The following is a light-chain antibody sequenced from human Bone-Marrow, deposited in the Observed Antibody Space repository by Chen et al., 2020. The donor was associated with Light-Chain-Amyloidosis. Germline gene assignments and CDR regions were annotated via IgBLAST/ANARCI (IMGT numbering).Light chain of an antibody. J-gene: IGLJ3*02. CDR3: QVWDRSSDRPV. V-gene: IGLV3-21*02. Sequence: SSVLTQPSSVSGAPGQTAKIACGGNNIGSTSVHWYQQTPGQAPLLVVYEDSDRPSGIPERLSGSNSGNTATLTISRVEAGDEADYYCQVWDRSSDRPVFGGGTKLTVL. CDR2: EDS. CDR1: NIGSTS.